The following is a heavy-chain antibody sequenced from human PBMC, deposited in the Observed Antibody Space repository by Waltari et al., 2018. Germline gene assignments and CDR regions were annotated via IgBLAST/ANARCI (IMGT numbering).Heavy chain of an antibody. V-gene: IGHV1-69*12. CDR3: ARGEGLRFLEWLSI. CDR1: GGTFSSYA. D-gene: IGHD3-3*01. Sequence: QVQLVQSGAEVKKPGSSVKVSCKASGGTFSSYAISWVRQAPGQGLEWMGGIIPILCTANYAQKFQGRVTITADESTSTAYMELSSLRSEDTAVYYCARGEGLRFLEWLSIWGQGTMVTVSS. J-gene: IGHJ3*02. CDR2: IIPILCTA.